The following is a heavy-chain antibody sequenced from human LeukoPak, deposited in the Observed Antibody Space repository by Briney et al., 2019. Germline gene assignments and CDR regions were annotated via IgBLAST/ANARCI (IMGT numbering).Heavy chain of an antibody. D-gene: IGHD2-2*02. CDR2: ISSSGTTI. J-gene: IGHJ4*02. V-gene: IGHV3-48*03. CDR1: GFSFSNYE. Sequence: GGSLRLSCAASGFSFSNYEMKWVRQAPGKGLEWVSYISSSGTTIYYADSVKGRFTISRDNAKNSLSLQMNSLKVEDTAVYYCARDHNGPYTFDYWGQGTLVTVSS. CDR3: ARDHNGPYTFDY.